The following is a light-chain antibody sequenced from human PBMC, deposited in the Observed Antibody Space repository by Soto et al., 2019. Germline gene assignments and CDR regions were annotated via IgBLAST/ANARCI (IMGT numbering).Light chain of an antibody. Sequence: EMVLTQSPGTLSLSPGESATLSCRASQSVSNNYLALYQQKPGQAPRLLIYGASNRATGIPDRFSGSGSGTDFTLTISRLEPEDFAVYYCQQYGSSGTFGQGTKGEIK. J-gene: IGKJ1*01. CDR3: QQYGSSGT. CDR1: QSVSNNY. CDR2: GAS. V-gene: IGKV3-20*01.